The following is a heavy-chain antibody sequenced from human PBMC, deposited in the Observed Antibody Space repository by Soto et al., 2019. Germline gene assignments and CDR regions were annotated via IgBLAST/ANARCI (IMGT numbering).Heavy chain of an antibody. D-gene: IGHD6-19*01. Sequence: EVQLLESGGGLVGPGGSLRLSCAASGFTFSNYAMNWVRQAPGKGLECVSVISGSGGSAYYADSVQGRFTISRDNSKYTLYMQMNSLRDEDTAIYYCVREGSGWNSRGSFDFWGRGTMVTVTS. CDR3: VREGSGWNSRGSFDF. CDR1: GFTFSNYA. V-gene: IGHV3-23*01. CDR2: ISGSGGSA. J-gene: IGHJ3*01.